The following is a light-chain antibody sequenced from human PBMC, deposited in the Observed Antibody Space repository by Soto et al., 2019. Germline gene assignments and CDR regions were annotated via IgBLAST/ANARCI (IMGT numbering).Light chain of an antibody. Sequence: AIQMTQSPSSLGASVGDRVTITCRASQDIQNDLGWYQQKPGKAPELLIFAASRLQVGVPSRFSGSGSVTDFTLTISSLQPEDFATYYCLQAYRYPHTFGPGTTVDFK. V-gene: IGKV1-6*01. CDR3: LQAYRYPHT. CDR2: AAS. CDR1: QDIQND. J-gene: IGKJ3*01.